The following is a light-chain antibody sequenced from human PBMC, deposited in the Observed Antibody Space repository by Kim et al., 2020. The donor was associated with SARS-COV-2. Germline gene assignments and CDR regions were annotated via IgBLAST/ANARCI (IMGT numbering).Light chain of an antibody. V-gene: IGLV3-1*01. CDR2: QDN. Sequence: SYELTQPPSVSVSPGQTASITCSGDNLGDKYACWYQQKSGQSPVVVIYQDNKRPSGIPERFSGSNSGNTATLTISGTQAMDEADYYCQAWDSSPAVFGGG. CDR1: NLGDKY. J-gene: IGLJ3*02. CDR3: QAWDSSPAV.